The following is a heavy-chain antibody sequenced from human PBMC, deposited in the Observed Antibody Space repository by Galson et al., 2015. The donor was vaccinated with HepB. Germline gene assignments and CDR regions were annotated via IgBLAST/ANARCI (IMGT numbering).Heavy chain of an antibody. V-gene: IGHV1-69*02. J-gene: IGHJ6*02. CDR2: IIPILGIA. CDR1: GGTFSSYT. CDR3: ARADYGGNSDGYYYYYGMDV. Sequence: SVKVSCKASGGTFSSYTISWVRQAPGQGLEWMGRIIPILGIANYAQKFQGRVTITADKSTSTAYMELSSLRSEDTAVYYCARADYGGNSDGYYYYYGMDVWGQGTTVTVSS. D-gene: IGHD4-23*01.